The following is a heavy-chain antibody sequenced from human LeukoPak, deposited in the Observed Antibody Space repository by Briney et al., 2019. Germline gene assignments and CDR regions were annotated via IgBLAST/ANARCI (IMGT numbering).Heavy chain of an antibody. V-gene: IGHV3-30*02. CDR2: IRFDGSNT. J-gene: IGHJ4*02. D-gene: IGHD6-13*01. CDR3: AKAGGSSWAVLDY. Sequence: GGSLRLTCAAPGFTFSSNGMHWVRQAPGKGLEWVAFIRFDGSNTYYADSVKGRLTISRDTSKNTLYLQMNSLRPEDTAVYYCAKAGGSSWAVLDYWGQGTLVTVSS. CDR1: GFTFSSNG.